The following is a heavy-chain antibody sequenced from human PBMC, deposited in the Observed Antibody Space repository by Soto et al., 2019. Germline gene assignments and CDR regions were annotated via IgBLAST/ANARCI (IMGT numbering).Heavy chain of an antibody. V-gene: IGHV4-59*01. J-gene: IGHJ4*02. CDR2: IYYSGST. D-gene: IGHD3-10*01. Sequence: QVQLQESGPGLVKPSETLSLTCTVSGGSISSYYWSWIRQPPGKGLEWIGYIYYSGSTNYNPSLKSRVTISVDTSKNQFSLKLSSVHSADTAVYYCALGDLWFGEWDYWGQGTLVTVSS. CDR3: ALGDLWFGEWDY. CDR1: GGSISSYY.